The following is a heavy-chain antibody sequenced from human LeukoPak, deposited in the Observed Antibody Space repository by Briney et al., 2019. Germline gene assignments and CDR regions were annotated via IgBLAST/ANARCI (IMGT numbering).Heavy chain of an antibody. CDR2: INTEEKTT. CDR1: GFTFSGYW. D-gene: IGHD6-13*01. Sequence: GGPLTLPRVASGFTFSGYWMHWFRQAPGKGLVWVSRINTEEKTTTYADSVKGRFTISRDNAKNTLYLQMNSLRAEDTALYFCTRGRFTSNWAYFDYWGQGTLVTVSS. CDR3: TRGRFTSNWAYFDY. J-gene: IGHJ4*02. V-gene: IGHV3-74*03.